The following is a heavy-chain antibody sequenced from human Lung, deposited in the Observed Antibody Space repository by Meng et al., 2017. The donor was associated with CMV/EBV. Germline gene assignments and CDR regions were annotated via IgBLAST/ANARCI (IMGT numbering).Heavy chain of an antibody. J-gene: IGHJ4*02. V-gene: IGHV1-18*01. CDR2: ISAYTGKA. CDR3: ARFEEKGTILLDY. D-gene: IGHD5-24*01. CDR1: GFTLATYG. Sequence: VELVEAGGEVWEPGASVNGAWKASGFTLATYGFSWVRQAPGQGLDWMGWISAYTGKAEYAENLQGRVTLTTDTSTSTSFMELRSLTFDDTAVYYCARFEEKGTILLDYWGQGTLVTVSS.